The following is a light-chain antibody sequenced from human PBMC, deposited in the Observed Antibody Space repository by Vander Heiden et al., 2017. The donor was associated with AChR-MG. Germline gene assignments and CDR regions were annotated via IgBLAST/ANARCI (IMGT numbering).Light chain of an antibody. CDR3: QQEKNGPPHT. CDR2: DTS. V-gene: IGKV3-15*01. CDR1: QSVTTD. Sequence: DIVMAQSPATLSVSPGERATLSCRASQSVTTDLAWYKQKPCQAPRLRIYDTSTRATGVPARFSGSGSGTEFTLTIRSLKSEDFAVYYCQQEKNGPPHTFGGGAKVEIK. J-gene: IGKJ4*01.